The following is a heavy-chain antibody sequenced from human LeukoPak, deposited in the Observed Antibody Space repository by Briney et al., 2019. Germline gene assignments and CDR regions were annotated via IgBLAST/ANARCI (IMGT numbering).Heavy chain of an antibody. J-gene: IGHJ5*02. Sequence: ASVKVSCKASGGTLSSYAISWVRQAPGHGLEWMGGIIPIFGTANYAQRFQGRVTIPEHESTSTAYMERSSLRSEDTAVYSCAREGCSSTSCNFNWFDPWGQGTLVTVSS. V-gene: IGHV1-69*13. CDR3: AREGCSSTSCNFNWFDP. CDR2: IIPIFGTA. D-gene: IGHD2-2*01. CDR1: GGTLSSYA.